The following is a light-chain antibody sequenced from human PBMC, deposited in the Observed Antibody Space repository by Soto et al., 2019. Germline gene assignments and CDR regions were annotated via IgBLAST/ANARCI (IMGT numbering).Light chain of an antibody. CDR2: LGS. Sequence: DIVMTQSPLSLPVTPGEPASISCRSSQSLLHSNGYNYLDWYLQKPGQSPRLLIYLGSNRASGVPDRFSASGSGTDFTLKISRVEAEDVGVYYCMQALQTGYTFGQGTKLEIK. J-gene: IGKJ2*01. CDR3: MQALQTGYT. V-gene: IGKV2-28*01. CDR1: QSLLHSNGYNY.